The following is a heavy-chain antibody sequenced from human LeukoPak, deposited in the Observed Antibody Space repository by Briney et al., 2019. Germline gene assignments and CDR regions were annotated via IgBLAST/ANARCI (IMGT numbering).Heavy chain of an antibody. V-gene: IGHV3-53*01. D-gene: IGHD1-26*01. CDR3: ARDGRGGATGY. J-gene: IGHJ4*02. CDR1: GFTVSSNY. Sequence: GGSLRLSCAASGFTVSSNYMSWVRQAPGKGLEWVSVIYSGGSTYYADSVKGRFTISRDNAKNSLYLQMNSLRAEDTAVYYCARDGRGGATGYWGQGTLVTVSS. CDR2: IYSGGST.